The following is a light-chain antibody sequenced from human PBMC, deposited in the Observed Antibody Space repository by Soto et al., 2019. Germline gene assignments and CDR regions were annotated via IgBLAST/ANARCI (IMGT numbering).Light chain of an antibody. CDR2: DAS. J-gene: IGKJ4*01. CDR1: QDITNY. Sequence: DIQMTQSPSSLSASVGDTVTITCQASQDITNYLNWYQQKPGKAPKLLIYDASNLETGVPSRFSGGGSGTDFTFTISSLQPEDIATYYCQQYDNLPFTFGGGTKVDI. V-gene: IGKV1-33*01. CDR3: QQYDNLPFT.